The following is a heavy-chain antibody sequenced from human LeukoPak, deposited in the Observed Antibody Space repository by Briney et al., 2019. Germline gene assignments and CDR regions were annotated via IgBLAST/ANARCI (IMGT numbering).Heavy chain of an antibody. CDR1: GFTFSAYW. Sequence: GGSLRLSCAASGFTFSAYWMSWVRQSPGKGLEWVANIKQDGSEKNYVDSVKGRFTISRDNAKNSLYLQMNSLRVEDTAVYYCARDQWQWLGHFDYWGQGTLVTVSS. J-gene: IGHJ4*02. V-gene: IGHV3-7*04. D-gene: IGHD6-19*01. CDR2: IKQDGSEK. CDR3: ARDQWQWLGHFDY.